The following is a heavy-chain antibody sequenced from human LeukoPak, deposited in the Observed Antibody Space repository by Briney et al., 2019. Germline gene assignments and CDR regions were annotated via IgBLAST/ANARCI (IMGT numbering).Heavy chain of an antibody. Sequence: PGGSLRLSCAASGFTFSSYGMYWVRQAPGKGLEWVAFIRFDGSNKYYADSVKGPFTISRDNSKNTLYLQMNSLRAEDTAVYYCAKSPAFPYSGGWYYFDYWGQGTLVTVSS. J-gene: IGHJ4*02. CDR2: IRFDGSNK. CDR1: GFTFSSYG. CDR3: AKSPAFPYSGGWYYFDY. D-gene: IGHD6-19*01. V-gene: IGHV3-30*02.